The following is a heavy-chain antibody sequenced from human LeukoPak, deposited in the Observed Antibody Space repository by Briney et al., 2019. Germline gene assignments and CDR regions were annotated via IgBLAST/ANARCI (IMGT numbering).Heavy chain of an antibody. CDR3: ARVYSGVYYYYGMDV. Sequence: PGGSLRLSCAASGFTFSSYAMHWARQAPGKGLEWVAVISYDGSNKYYADSVKGRFTISRDNSKNTLYLQMNSLRAEDTAVYYCARVYSGVYYYYGMDVWGQGTTVTVSS. CDR2: ISYDGSNK. CDR1: GFTFSSYA. V-gene: IGHV3-30-3*01. J-gene: IGHJ6*02. D-gene: IGHD3-3*01.